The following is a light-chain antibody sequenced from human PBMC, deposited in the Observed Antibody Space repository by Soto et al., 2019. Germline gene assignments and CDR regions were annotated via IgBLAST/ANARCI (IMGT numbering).Light chain of an antibody. V-gene: IGKV3-15*01. CDR3: QQYNNWPIT. CDR1: QSVWKK. CDR2: AAS. J-gene: IGKJ5*01. Sequence: EIVMTQSPGSLSVSPGEGATLSCRASQSVWKKLAWYQQKPGQAPRLLIFAASTRATGIPARFSGSGSGTDFTLTISSLEPEDFAVYYCQQYNNWPITFGQGTRLEIK.